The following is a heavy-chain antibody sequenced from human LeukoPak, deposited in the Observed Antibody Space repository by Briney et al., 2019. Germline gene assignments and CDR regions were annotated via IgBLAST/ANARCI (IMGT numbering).Heavy chain of an antibody. CDR1: GLTLSNYG. CDR2: ISDSGGRT. V-gene: IGHV3-23*01. CDR3: AKRGVVIRVILVGFHKEAYYFDS. J-gene: IGHJ4*02. D-gene: IGHD3-22*01. Sequence: PGGSLRLSCAVSGLTLSNYGMSWVRQAPGKGLEWVAGISDSGGRTNYADSVKGRFTISRGNPKNTLYLQMNSLRAEDTAVYFCAKRGVVIRVILVGFHKEAYYFDSWGQGALVTVSS.